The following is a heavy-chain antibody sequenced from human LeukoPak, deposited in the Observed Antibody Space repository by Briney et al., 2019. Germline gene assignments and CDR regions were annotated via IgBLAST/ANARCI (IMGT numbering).Heavy chain of an antibody. CDR2: INPNSGGT. J-gene: IGHJ4*02. Sequence: GASVKASCKASGYTFTGYYMHWVRQAPGQGLEWMGWINPNSGGTNYAQKFQGWVTMTRDTSISTAYMELSRLRSDDTAVYYCARGGWYSGYVGVDYWGQGTLVTVSS. V-gene: IGHV1-2*04. CDR1: GYTFTGYY. CDR3: ARGGWYSGYVGVDY. D-gene: IGHD5-12*01.